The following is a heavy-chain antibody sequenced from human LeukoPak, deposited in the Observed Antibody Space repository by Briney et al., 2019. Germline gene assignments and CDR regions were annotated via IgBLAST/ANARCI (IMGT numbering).Heavy chain of an antibody. Sequence: SETLSLTCTVSGGSIRGYYWSWIRQPPGKGLEWIGYMYYSGSSKYNPYLKSRATISRDTSKNQFSLKLTSVTVADTAVYFCAREGEAAAGAFDNWGQGTLVTVSS. J-gene: IGHJ4*02. D-gene: IGHD6-13*01. CDR3: AREGEAAAGAFDN. V-gene: IGHV4-59*01. CDR1: GGSIRGYY. CDR2: MYYSGSS.